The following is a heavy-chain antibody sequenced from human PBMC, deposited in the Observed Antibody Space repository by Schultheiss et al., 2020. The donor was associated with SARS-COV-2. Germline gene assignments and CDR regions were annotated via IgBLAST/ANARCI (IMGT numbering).Heavy chain of an antibody. D-gene: IGHD6-13*01. CDR2: ISGSGGST. J-gene: IGHJ5*02. CDR1: GFTFSSYA. V-gene: IGHV3-23*01. Sequence: GESLKISCAASGFTFSSYAMSWVRQAPGKGLEWVSAISGSGGSTYYADSVKGRFTISRDNSKNTLYLQMNSLRAEDTAVYYCAKASKRYSSSWYGSGGEFDPWGQGTLVTVSS. CDR3: AKASKRYSSSWYGSGGEFDP.